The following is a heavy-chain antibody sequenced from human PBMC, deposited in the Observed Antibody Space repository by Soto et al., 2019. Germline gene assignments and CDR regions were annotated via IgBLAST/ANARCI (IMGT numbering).Heavy chain of an antibody. D-gene: IGHD2-15*01. CDR3: ASRPVMEVAQYGNWFDP. CDR1: GGTFSSYP. Sequence: QVHLVQSGAEVKKPGSSVKVSCKASGGTFSSYPINWVRQAPGQGLEWMGGIIPFFGTTHSAQKFQGRLPITADESTSTTYMELSSLRSEDTAVYYCASRPVMEVAQYGNWFDPWGQGTLVTVSS. CDR2: IIPFFGTT. V-gene: IGHV1-69*01. J-gene: IGHJ5*02.